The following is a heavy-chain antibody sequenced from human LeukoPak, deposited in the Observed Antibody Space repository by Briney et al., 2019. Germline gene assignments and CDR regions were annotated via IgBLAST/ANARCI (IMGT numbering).Heavy chain of an antibody. J-gene: IGHJ4*02. CDR2: IYYSGST. CDR1: GGSISSSSYY. Sequence: SETLSLTCTVSGGSISSSSYYWGWIRQPPGKGLEWIGSIYYSGSTCYNPSLKSRVTISVDTSKNQFSLKLSSVTAADTAVYYCARTPYYYDSSGYYYFDYWGQGTLVTVSS. D-gene: IGHD3-22*01. V-gene: IGHV4-39*01. CDR3: ARTPYYYDSSGYYYFDY.